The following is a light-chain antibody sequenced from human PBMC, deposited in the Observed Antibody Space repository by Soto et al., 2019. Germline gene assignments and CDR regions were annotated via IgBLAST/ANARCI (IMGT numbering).Light chain of an antibody. CDR1: QSISGS. CDR2: EAS. Sequence: DIQMTQSPSTLSASVGDRVTITCRASQSISGSLAWHQQKPGKAPKLLIYEASNLKSGVPSRFSGSGSGTEYTLTISSLQPDDSASYYCQQYNGYWTCGQGTRVDIK. V-gene: IGKV1-5*03. J-gene: IGKJ1*01. CDR3: QQYNGYWT.